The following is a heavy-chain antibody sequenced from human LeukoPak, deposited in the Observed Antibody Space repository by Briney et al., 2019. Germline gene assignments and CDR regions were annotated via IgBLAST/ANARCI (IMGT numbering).Heavy chain of an antibody. Sequence: GGSLRLSCAASGFTFSSYGMHWVRQAPGKGLEWVAVIWYDGSNKYYADSVKGRFTISRENSKNTLYLQMNSLRAEDTAVYYCAKGSPPDSGSYSGWGQGTLVTVSS. J-gene: IGHJ4*02. CDR1: GFTFSSYG. V-gene: IGHV3-33*06. D-gene: IGHD1-26*01. CDR3: AKGSPPDSGSYSG. CDR2: IWYDGSNK.